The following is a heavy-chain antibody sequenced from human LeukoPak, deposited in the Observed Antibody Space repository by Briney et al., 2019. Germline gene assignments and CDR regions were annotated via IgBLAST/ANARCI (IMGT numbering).Heavy chain of an antibody. CDR2: IYTSGST. D-gene: IGHD2-2*01. CDR1: GGSISSYY. Sequence: SETLSLTCTVSGGSISSYYWSWIRQPAGKGLEWIGRIYTSGSTNYNPSLKSRVTMSVDTSKNQCSLKLSSVTAADTAVYYCARGPHCSTTSCYGYYYYGMDVWGQGTTVTVSS. CDR3: ARGPHCSTTSCYGYYYYGMDV. V-gene: IGHV4-4*07. J-gene: IGHJ6*02.